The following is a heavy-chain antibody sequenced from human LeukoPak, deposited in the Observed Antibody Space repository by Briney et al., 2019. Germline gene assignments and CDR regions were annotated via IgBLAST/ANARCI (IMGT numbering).Heavy chain of an antibody. D-gene: IGHD5-12*01. Sequence: SETLSLTCTVSGGSISSYYWSWIRQPPGKGLEWIGYIYYSGSTNYNPSLKSRVTISVDTSKNQFSLKLSSVTAADTALYYCASHRYSGYPWDYFYYMDVWGKGTTVTVSS. V-gene: IGHV4-59*01. CDR3: ASHRYSGYPWDYFYYMDV. J-gene: IGHJ6*03. CDR2: IYYSGST. CDR1: GGSISSYY.